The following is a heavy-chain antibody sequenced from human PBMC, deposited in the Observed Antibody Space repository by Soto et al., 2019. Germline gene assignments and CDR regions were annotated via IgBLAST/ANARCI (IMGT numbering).Heavy chain of an antibody. J-gene: IGHJ4*02. CDR2: IIPIFGTA. CDR3: ARGGSDYGDYGVPGFHFDY. D-gene: IGHD4-17*01. Sequence: QVQLVQSGAEVKKPGSSVKVSCKASGGTFSSYAISWVRQAPGQGLEWMGGIIPIFGTANYAQKFKGRVTITADESTSTANMELSSLRSEDTAVYYCARGGSDYGDYGVPGFHFDYWGQGTLVTVSS. V-gene: IGHV1-69*12. CDR1: GGTFSSYA.